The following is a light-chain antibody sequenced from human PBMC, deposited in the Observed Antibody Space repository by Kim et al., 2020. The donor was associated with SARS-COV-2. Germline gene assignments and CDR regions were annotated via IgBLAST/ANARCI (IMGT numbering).Light chain of an antibody. J-gene: IGKJ1*01. CDR3: QQNNTAPRT. CDR1: QSISSY. Sequence: DIQMTQSPSSLSASVGDRVTITCRASQSISSYLNWYQQKPGKAPKLLFYAASSLQSGVPSRFSGSGSGTNFTLTINSLQPEDVATYYCQQNNTAPRTFGQGTKVDIK. V-gene: IGKV1-39*01. CDR2: AAS.